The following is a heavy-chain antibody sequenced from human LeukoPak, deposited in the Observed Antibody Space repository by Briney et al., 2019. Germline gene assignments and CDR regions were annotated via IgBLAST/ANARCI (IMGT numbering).Heavy chain of an antibody. D-gene: IGHD3-10*02. Sequence: PTGGSLRLSCAASGFTFSSYSMNWVRQAPGKGLEWVSYISSSSTIYYADSVKGRFTISRDNAKNSLYLQMNSLRAEDTAVYYCAELGITMIGGVWGKGTTVTISS. CDR1: GFTFSSYS. CDR3: AELGITMIGGV. CDR2: ISSSSTI. V-gene: IGHV3-48*04. J-gene: IGHJ6*04.